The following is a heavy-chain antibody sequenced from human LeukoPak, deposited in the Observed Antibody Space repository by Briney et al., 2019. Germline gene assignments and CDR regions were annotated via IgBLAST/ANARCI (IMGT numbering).Heavy chain of an antibody. J-gene: IGHJ6*04. Sequence: GASVKVSCKASGGTFSSYAISWVRQAPGQGLEWMGRIIPILGIANYAQKFQGRVTITTDESTSTAYMELSSLRSEDTAVYYCARDRTPYCGGDCYSRLDVWGKGTTVTVSS. V-gene: IGHV1-69*04. CDR2: IIPILGIA. CDR3: ARDRTPYCGGDCYSRLDV. D-gene: IGHD2-21*01. CDR1: GGTFSSYA.